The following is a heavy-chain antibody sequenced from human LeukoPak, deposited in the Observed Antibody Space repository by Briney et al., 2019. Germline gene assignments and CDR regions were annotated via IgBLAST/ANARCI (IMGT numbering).Heavy chain of an antibody. CDR3: ARVHPVRGSSWTGDY. CDR2: ISSSGSTI. D-gene: IGHD6-13*01. V-gene: IGHV3-48*03. Sequence: GGSLRLSCAASGFTFSSYEMNWVRQAPGKGLEWVSYISSSGSTIYYADSVKGRFTISRDNAKNSLYLQMNSLRAKDTAVYYCARVHPVRGSSWTGDYWGQGTLVTVSS. J-gene: IGHJ4*02. CDR1: GFTFSSYE.